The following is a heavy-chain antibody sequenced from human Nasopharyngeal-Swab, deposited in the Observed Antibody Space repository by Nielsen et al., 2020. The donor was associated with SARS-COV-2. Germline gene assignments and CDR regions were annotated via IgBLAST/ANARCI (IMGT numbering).Heavy chain of an antibody. V-gene: IGHV3-33*01. CDR3: ARLYYYDSSGYYYDYYYGMDV. CDR2: IWYDGSNK. Sequence: GESLKISCAASGFTFSSYGMHWVRQAPGKGLEWVAVIWYDGSNKYYADSVKGRFTISRDNSKNTLYLQMNSLRAEDTAVYYCARLYYYDSSGYYYDYYYGMDVWGQGTTVTVSS. D-gene: IGHD3-22*01. CDR1: GFTFSSYG. J-gene: IGHJ6*02.